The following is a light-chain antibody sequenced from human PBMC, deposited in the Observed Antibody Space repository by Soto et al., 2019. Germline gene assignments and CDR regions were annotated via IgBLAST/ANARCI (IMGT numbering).Light chain of an antibody. V-gene: IGKV3-15*01. CDR1: QSVRNK. CDR2: DTY. CDR3: QQYNDWFSIS. Sequence: IVVTRSPATLPLYPGERATLSCRASQSVRNKLAWYQQKPGQAPRLVIYDTYIRATGIPARFSGSGSGTEFTLTIGSLQSEDFAVYYCQQYNDWFSISFGQGTRLEIK. J-gene: IGKJ5*01.